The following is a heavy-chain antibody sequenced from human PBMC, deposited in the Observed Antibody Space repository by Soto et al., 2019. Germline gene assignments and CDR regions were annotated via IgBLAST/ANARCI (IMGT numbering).Heavy chain of an antibody. CDR2: IYWDDDK. CDR1: GFSLSTSGVG. CDR3: AHRRFYYASGSYYSPTYPFDY. Sequence: QITLKESGPTLVKPTQTLTLTCTFSGFSLSTSGVGGGWIRQPPGKALEWLALIYWDDDKRYSPSLKSRLTITKDTPKNQVVLTMTNMDPVDTATYYCAHRRFYYASGSYYSPTYPFDYWGRGALVTVSS. D-gene: IGHD3-10*01. J-gene: IGHJ4*02. V-gene: IGHV2-5*02.